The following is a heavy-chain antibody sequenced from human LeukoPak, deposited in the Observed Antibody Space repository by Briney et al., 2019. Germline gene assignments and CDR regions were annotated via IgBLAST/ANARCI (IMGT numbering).Heavy chain of an antibody. Sequence: GGSLRLSCAASGFTVSSNYMSWVRQAPGKGLEWVSVIYSGGGTYYADSVKGRFTISRDNSKNTLYLQMNSLRAEDTAVHYCAREGGHPTLGAFDIWGQGTMVTVSS. CDR2: IYSGGGT. CDR3: AREGGHPTLGAFDI. V-gene: IGHV3-53*01. CDR1: GFTVSSNY. D-gene: IGHD7-27*01. J-gene: IGHJ3*02.